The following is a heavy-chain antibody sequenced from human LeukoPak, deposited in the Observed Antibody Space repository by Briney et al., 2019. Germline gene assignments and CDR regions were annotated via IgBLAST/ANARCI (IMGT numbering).Heavy chain of an antibody. CDR2: IYHSGST. D-gene: IGHD6-19*01. J-gene: IGHJ4*02. CDR3: ALQWLPRGFDY. Sequence: SETLSLTCTVSGYSISSGYYWGWIRQPPGKGLEWIGGIYHSGSTYYNPSLKSRVTISVDTSKNQFSLKLSSVTAADTAVYYCALQWLPRGFDYWGQGTLVTVSS. CDR1: GYSISSGYY. V-gene: IGHV4-38-2*02.